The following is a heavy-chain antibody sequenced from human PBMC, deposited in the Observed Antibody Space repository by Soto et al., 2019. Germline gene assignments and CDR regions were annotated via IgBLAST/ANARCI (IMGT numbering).Heavy chain of an antibody. Sequence: SETLSLTCTVSCGSISSYYWSWIRQPPGKGLEWIGYIYYSGSTNYNPSLKSRVTISVDTSKNQFSLKLSSVTAADTAVYYCARVGWAPLWFGQYYFDYWGQGTLVTVSS. CDR3: ARVGWAPLWFGQYYFDY. CDR2: IYYSGST. J-gene: IGHJ4*02. CDR1: CGSISSYY. V-gene: IGHV4-59*01. D-gene: IGHD3-10*01.